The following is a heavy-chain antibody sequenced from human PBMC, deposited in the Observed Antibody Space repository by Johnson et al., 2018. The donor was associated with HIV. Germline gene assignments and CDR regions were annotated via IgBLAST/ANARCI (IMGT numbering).Heavy chain of an antibody. V-gene: IGHV3-66*01. Sequence: VQLVESGGGLVQPGGSLRLSCAASGFTVSSNYMSWVRQAPGKGLEWVSVIYSGGSTYYADSVKGRFTISRDTSKNTLYLQMNSLRAEDTAVYYCARESGGSHYVYAFDIWGQGTMVTVSS. CDR2: IYSGGST. J-gene: IGHJ3*02. CDR3: ARESGGSHYVYAFDI. D-gene: IGHD2-15*01. CDR1: GFTVSSNY.